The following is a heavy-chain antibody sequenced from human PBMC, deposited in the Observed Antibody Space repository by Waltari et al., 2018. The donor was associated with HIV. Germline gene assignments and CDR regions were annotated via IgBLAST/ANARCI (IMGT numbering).Heavy chain of an antibody. CDR2: LNRYGSSR. CDR1: GFSVSNHW. V-gene: IGHV3-74*01. D-gene: IGHD2-15*01. CDR3: ARASHYIEFSTFDGDYYFDV. Sequence: VQLVESGGGSIKTGGSLRLSCTASGFSVSNHWMDWVRQGPGKGLVWVARLNRYGSSRNYADAVKGRFVISRDNARNTVYLQLNSLRVEDTAMYFCARASHYIEFSTFDGDYYFDVWGRGTRVAVSS. J-gene: IGHJ4*02.